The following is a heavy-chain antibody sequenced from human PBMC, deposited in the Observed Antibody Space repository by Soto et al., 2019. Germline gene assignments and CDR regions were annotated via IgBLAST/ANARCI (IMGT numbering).Heavy chain of an antibody. Sequence: ASVKVSCKASGYTFTSYGISWVRQAPGQGLEWMGWISAYNGNTNYAQKLQGRVTITADESTSTAYMELSSLRSEDTAVYYCARDNRQKQWLDYYYYYGMDVWGQGTTVTVSS. CDR3: ARDNRQKQWLDYYYYYGMDV. D-gene: IGHD6-19*01. J-gene: IGHJ6*02. CDR1: GYTFTSYG. V-gene: IGHV1-18*01. CDR2: ISAYNGNT.